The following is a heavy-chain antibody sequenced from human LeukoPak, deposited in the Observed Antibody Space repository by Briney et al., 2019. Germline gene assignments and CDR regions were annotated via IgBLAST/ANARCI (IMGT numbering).Heavy chain of an antibody. CDR2: INHSGST. CDR1: GGSFSGYY. CDR3: ATTITMVRGVPKYYFDY. J-gene: IGHJ4*02. V-gene: IGHV4-34*01. D-gene: IGHD3-10*01. Sequence: PSETLSLTCAVYGGSFSGYYWSWIRQPPGKGLEWIGEINHSGSTNYTPSLKSRVTISVDTSKNQFPLKLSSVTAADTAVYYCATTITMVRGVPKYYFDYWGQGALVTVSS.